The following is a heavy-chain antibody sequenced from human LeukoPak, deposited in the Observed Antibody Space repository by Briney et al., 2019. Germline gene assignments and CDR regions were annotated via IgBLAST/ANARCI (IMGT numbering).Heavy chain of an antibody. J-gene: IGHJ4*02. V-gene: IGHV1-69*05. CDR3: ARERYRGYSYARGGYFDY. CDR1: GGTFSSYA. D-gene: IGHD5-18*01. Sequence: SVKVSCKASGGTFSSYAISWVRQAPGQGLEWMGGIIPIFGTANYAQKFQGRVTITTDESTSTAYMELSSLRSEDTAVYYCARERYRGYSYARGGYFDYWGQGTLVTVSS. CDR2: IIPIFGTA.